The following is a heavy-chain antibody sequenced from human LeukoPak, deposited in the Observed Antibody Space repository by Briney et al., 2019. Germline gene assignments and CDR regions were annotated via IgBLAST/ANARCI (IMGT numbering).Heavy chain of an antibody. Sequence: GASVKVSCTASGYTFTGYYMHWVRQAPGQGLEWMGRINPNSGGTNYAQKFQGRVTMTRDTSISTAYMELSRLRSDDTAVYYCARALQRLNLFKSDAFDIWGQGTMVTVSS. V-gene: IGHV1-2*06. CDR3: ARALQRLNLFKSDAFDI. CDR1: GYTFTGYY. D-gene: IGHD5-12*01. CDR2: INPNSGGT. J-gene: IGHJ3*02.